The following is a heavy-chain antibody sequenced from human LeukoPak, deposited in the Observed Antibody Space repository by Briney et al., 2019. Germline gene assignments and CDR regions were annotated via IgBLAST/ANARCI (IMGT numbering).Heavy chain of an antibody. CDR1: GFTLTTFA. CDR3: AKDRAYSSSPAYFQH. D-gene: IGHD6-13*01. CDR2: ISGSGGTT. V-gene: IGHV3-23*01. J-gene: IGHJ1*01. Sequence: PGGSLRLSCAASGFTLTTFALSWVRQAPGKGLEWVSSISGSGGTTYFADSVKGRFTISRDNSKNTLFLQMNSLRADDTAVYYCAKDRAYSSSPAYFQHWGQGTLVIVSS.